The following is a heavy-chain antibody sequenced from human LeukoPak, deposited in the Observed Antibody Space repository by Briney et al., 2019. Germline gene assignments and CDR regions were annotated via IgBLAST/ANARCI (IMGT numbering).Heavy chain of an antibody. D-gene: IGHD6-6*01. CDR2: INPSGGST. V-gene: IGHV1-46*01. CDR3: ARGRLGGSSSDWFDP. CDR1: GYTFTSYY. Sequence: ASVKVSCKASGYTFTSYYMHWVRQAPGQGLEWMGIINPSGGSTSYAQKFQGRVAMTRDTSTSTVYMGLSSLRSEDTAVYYCARGRLGGSSSDWFDPWGQGTLVTVSS. J-gene: IGHJ5*02.